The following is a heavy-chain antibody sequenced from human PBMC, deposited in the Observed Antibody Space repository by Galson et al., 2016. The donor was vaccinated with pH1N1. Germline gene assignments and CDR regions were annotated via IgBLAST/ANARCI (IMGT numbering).Heavy chain of an antibody. CDR2: IEDGSGGT. Sequence: SLRLSCAASGFTFNNYAMSWVRQAPGKGLEWVSGIEDGSGGTEYADSVKGRFTISRDNSKNTLSLQMNSLRAEDTAVYFCAKADHIWASYFDYWGQGTLVTVSS. CDR3: AKADHIWASYFDY. V-gene: IGHV3-23*01. CDR1: GFTFNNYA. D-gene: IGHD2-21*01. J-gene: IGHJ4*02.